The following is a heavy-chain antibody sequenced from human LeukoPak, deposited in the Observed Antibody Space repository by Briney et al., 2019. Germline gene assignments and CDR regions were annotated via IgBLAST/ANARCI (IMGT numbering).Heavy chain of an antibody. CDR3: AKIPEGYGDYEKWFDP. CDR2: LGISGDYS. J-gene: IGHJ5*02. V-gene: IGHV3-23*01. CDR1: EFILSRYA. D-gene: IGHD4-17*01. Sequence: GGSLRLSCVAYEFILSRYAVSWVRQAPGKGLQWVSSLGISGDYSWYAGSVKGRFTISRDVSKNTLYLQMNSLRAEDTAIYYCAKIPEGYGDYEKWFDPWGQGTLVTVS.